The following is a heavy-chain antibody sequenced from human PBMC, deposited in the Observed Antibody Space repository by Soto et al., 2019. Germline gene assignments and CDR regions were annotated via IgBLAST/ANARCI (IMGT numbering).Heavy chain of an antibody. D-gene: IGHD6-13*01. CDR1: GGSISSSSYY. J-gene: IGHJ6*02. Sequence: PSETLSLTCTVSGGSISSSSYYWGWIRQPPGKGLEWIGSIYYSGSTYYNPSLKSRVTISVDTSKNQFSLKLSSVTAADTAVYYCSSWQDDYYYYYGMDVWGQGTTVTVSS. CDR3: SSWQDDYYYYYGMDV. V-gene: IGHV4-39*01. CDR2: IYYSGST.